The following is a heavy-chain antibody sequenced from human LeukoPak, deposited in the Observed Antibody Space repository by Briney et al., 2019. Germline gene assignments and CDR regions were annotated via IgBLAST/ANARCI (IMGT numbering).Heavy chain of an antibody. CDR2: ISAYNGNT. CDR1: GYTFTSYG. J-gene: IGHJ6*02. CDR3: ARAPATVTNGMDV. Sequence: ASVKVSCKAAGYTFTSYGISWVRQAPGQGLEWMGWISAYNGNTNYAQTLQGRVTMTTDTSTSTAYMELRSLRSDDTAVYYCARAPATVTNGMDVWGQGTTVTVSS. D-gene: IGHD4-17*01. V-gene: IGHV1-18*01.